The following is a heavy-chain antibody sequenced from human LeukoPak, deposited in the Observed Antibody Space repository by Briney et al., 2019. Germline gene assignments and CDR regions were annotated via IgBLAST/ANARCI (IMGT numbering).Heavy chain of an antibody. Sequence: GGSLRLSCAASGFTFSSYAMTWVRQAPGKGLEWVSSISGSSRHKYYADSVKGRFTISRDNAKNSLYLQMNSLRAEDTAVYYCARTANFAAGYYIDYWGQGTLVTVSS. V-gene: IGHV3-21*01. J-gene: IGHJ4*02. CDR3: ARTANFAAGYYIDY. CDR2: ISGSSRHK. D-gene: IGHD6-13*01. CDR1: GFTFSSYA.